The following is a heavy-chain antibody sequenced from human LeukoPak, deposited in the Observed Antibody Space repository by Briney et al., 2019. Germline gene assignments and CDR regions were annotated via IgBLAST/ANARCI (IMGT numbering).Heavy chain of an antibody. Sequence: GGSLRLSCAASGFTVSSNYMSWVRQAPGKGLEWVSGINWNGVSTGYADSVKGRFTISRDNANNSLYLQMDSLRAEDTALYYCARDDYYDSSDAFDIWGQGTMVTVSS. D-gene: IGHD3-22*01. CDR2: INWNGVST. CDR1: GFTVSSNY. J-gene: IGHJ3*02. CDR3: ARDDYYDSSDAFDI. V-gene: IGHV3-20*04.